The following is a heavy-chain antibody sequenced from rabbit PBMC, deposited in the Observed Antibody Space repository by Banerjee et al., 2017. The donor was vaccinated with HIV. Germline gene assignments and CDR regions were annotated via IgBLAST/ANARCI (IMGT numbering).Heavy chain of an antibody. V-gene: IGHV1S40*01. J-gene: IGHJ4*01. Sequence: QSLEESGGDLVKPGASLTLTCTASGFSFSSSYYMCWVRQAPGKGLEWIACIVTSTGSTYYANWVNGRFTISKTSSTTVTLQMTSLTAADTATYFCARSFNLWGPGTLVTVS. CDR1: GFSFSSSYY. CDR2: IVTSTGST. CDR3: ARSFNL.